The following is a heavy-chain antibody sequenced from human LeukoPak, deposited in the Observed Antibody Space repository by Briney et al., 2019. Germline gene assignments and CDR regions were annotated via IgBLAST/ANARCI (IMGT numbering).Heavy chain of an antibody. V-gene: IGHV1-8*01. CDR1: GFTFTSYD. CDR3: TRAGWEPLFGSLYHYYYMDV. CDR2: INPNSSTT. Sequence: ASVKVSCEASGFTFTSYDINWVRQATGQGLEWMAWINPNSSTTGYAQNFKGRVTMTRNTSISTAYMEMSSLRSEDTAVYYCTRAGWEPLFGSLYHYYYMDVWGKGTTVTVSS. J-gene: IGHJ6*03. D-gene: IGHD1-26*01.